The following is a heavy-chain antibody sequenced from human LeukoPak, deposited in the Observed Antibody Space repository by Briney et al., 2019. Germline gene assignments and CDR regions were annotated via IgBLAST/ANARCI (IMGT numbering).Heavy chain of an antibody. D-gene: IGHD3-10*01. V-gene: IGHV3-30*18. CDR2: ISYDGTNK. CDR1: GFTFSSYG. CDR3: AKDGYYGSGTYPDY. Sequence: GGSMRLACAASGFTFSSYGMNWVRQAPGKGLEWVAVISYDGTNKFYVDSLRGRFTISRDNSKNTLYLQMNSLRAEDTAVYYCAKDGYYGSGTYPDYWGQGTLVTVSS. J-gene: IGHJ4*02.